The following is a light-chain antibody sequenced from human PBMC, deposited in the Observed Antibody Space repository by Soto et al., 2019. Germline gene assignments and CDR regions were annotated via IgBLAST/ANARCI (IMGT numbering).Light chain of an antibody. CDR1: QTIRSW. J-gene: IGKJ4*01. CDR2: KAS. V-gene: IGKV1-5*03. CDR3: QQSYSTPFT. Sequence: DSKRTQSPSTLSGSAGERVTITCLASQTIRSWLAWYQQKPGKAPKLLIYKASTLKSGVPSRFSGSGSGTEFTLTISSLQPEDFATYYCQQSYSTPFTFAGGTKVDI.